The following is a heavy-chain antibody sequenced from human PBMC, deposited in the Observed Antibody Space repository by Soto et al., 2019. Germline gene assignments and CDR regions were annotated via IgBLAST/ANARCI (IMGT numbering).Heavy chain of an antibody. CDR3: ARGLRYSSRTYDY. CDR2: ISNSGSII. J-gene: IGHJ4*02. Sequence: GGSLRLSCAVSGFIFSDYYMSWVRQAPGKGLEWVSYISNSGSIIYYADSVKGRFTISRDNANNSLYLQMNSLRAEDTAVYYCARGLRYSSRTYDYWGQGTLVTVSS. D-gene: IGHD6-13*01. CDR1: GFIFSDYY. V-gene: IGHV3-11*01.